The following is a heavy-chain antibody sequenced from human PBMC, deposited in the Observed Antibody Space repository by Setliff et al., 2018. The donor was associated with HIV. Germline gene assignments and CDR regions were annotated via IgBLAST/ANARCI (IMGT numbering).Heavy chain of an antibody. V-gene: IGHV3-7*03. CDR3: ARDEPKNTEAAPGY. D-gene: IGHD6-6*01. CDR1: GLTFSSYW. CDR2: TNEDGSEQ. J-gene: IGHJ4*02. Sequence: GGSLRLSCAASGLTFSSYWMGWVRQAPGKGLGWVANTNEDGSEQYYVDSVKGRFTISRDNSKNTLYLQMNSLRAEDTAVYYCARDEPKNTEAAPGYWGQGTLVTVSS.